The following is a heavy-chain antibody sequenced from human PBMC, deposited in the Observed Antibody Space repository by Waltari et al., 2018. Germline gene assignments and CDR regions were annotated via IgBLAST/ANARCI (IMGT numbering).Heavy chain of an antibody. J-gene: IGHJ4*02. CDR2: IYYSGST. V-gene: IGHV4-39*07. Sequence: QLQLQESGPGLVKPSETLSLTCTVSGGSISSSSYYWGWIRQPPGKGLEWIGSIYYSGSTYSNPSLKSRVTISVDTSKNQFSLKLSAVTAADTAVYYCARGGGFGGGYGRYWGQGTLVTVSS. D-gene: IGHD3-10*01. CDR1: GGSISSSSYY. CDR3: ARGGGFGGGYGRY.